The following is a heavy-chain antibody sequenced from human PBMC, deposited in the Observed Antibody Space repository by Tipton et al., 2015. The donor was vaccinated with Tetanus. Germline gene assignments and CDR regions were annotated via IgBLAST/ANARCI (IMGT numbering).Heavy chain of an antibody. CDR2: IHSSGRT. Sequence: TLSLTCTVSGDSITNYYWSWVRQSPGRGLEWIGYIHSSGRTNYNPSLKSRVTISLDTPKNQFSRKLSSVTATDTAVYYCASRAWDGYDSPYDYWGQGTLVTVSS. V-gene: IGHV4-59*01. CDR1: GDSITNYY. J-gene: IGHJ4*02. D-gene: IGHD5-12*01. CDR3: ASRAWDGYDSPYDY.